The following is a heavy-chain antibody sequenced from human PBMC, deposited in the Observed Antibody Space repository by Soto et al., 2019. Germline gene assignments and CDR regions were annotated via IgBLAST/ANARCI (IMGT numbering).Heavy chain of an antibody. D-gene: IGHD3-10*01. V-gene: IGHV4-34*01. J-gene: IGHJ6*02. CDR2: INHSAST. CDR3: ARVSGIYYYGMDV. Sequence: NPSETLPLTCALYGGPFSGYYCSWLRQPPGKGLEWIGEINHSASTNYNPSLKSRVTISVDTSKDQFSLKLSSVTAADTAVYYCARVSGIYYYGMDVWGQGTTVT. CDR1: GGPFSGYY.